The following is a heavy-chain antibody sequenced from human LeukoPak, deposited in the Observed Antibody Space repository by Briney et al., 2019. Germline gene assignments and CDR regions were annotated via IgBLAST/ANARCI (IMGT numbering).Heavy chain of an antibody. CDR3: ARQERVAGTFDGFDI. D-gene: IGHD6-19*01. CDR2: IYPGDSDT. V-gene: IGHV5-51*01. Sequence: GESLKISCKGSGYSFTNYCIGWVRHMPGKGLEWMGIIYPGDSDTRYSPSFQGQVTISADKSFSSAYLQWSSLKPSDTGMYYCARQERVAGTFDGFDIWGQGTMVTVSS. J-gene: IGHJ3*02. CDR1: GYSFTNYC.